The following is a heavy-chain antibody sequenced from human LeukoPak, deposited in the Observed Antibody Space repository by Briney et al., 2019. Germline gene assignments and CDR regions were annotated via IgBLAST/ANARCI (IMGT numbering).Heavy chain of an antibody. CDR3: AKDGLGQWLAPTQFAEYFQH. J-gene: IGHJ1*01. CDR1: GFTFDDYG. Sequence: PGGSLRLSCAGSGFTFDDYGMSWVRQAPGKGLEWVSGINWNGGSTGYANSVKGRFTISRDNSKNTLYLQMNSLRAEDTAVYYCAKDGLGQWLAPTQFAEYFQHWGQGTLVTVSS. V-gene: IGHV3-20*04. CDR2: INWNGGST. D-gene: IGHD6-19*01.